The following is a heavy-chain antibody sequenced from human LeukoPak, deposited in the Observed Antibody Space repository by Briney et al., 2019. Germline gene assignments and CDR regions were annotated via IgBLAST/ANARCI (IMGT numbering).Heavy chain of an antibody. J-gene: IGHJ3*02. Sequence: ESGPVLMKPTEPLTLTCTVSGFSLTNARMGVSWIRQPPGKPLEWLAHIFSNDEKFYSTSLKSRLTVSKDTSKRQVVLTMTNMDPVDTATYYCVRIHPMITFGGVIATLAFDIWGQGTMVTVSS. CDR3: VRIHPMITFGGVIATLAFDI. V-gene: IGHV2-26*01. CDR2: IFSNDEK. CDR1: GFSLTNARMG. D-gene: IGHD3-16*02.